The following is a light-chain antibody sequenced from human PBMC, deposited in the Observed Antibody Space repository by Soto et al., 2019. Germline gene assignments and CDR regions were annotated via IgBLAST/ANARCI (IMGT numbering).Light chain of an antibody. Sequence: EIVLTQSPGTLSLSPGERATLSCRASQSVSSSSLAWYQQKPGQAPRLLIYGASSRATGIPDRFSGSGSGTDFTLTISRLETEDFAVFFCQQYGSSLPITFGQGKRLEIK. CDR1: QSVSSSS. CDR2: GAS. V-gene: IGKV3-20*01. CDR3: QQYGSSLPIT. J-gene: IGKJ5*01.